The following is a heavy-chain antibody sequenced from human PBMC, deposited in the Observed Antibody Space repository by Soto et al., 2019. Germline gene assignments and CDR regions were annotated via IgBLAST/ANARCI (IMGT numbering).Heavy chain of an antibody. CDR3: ARGRGYSYGYKGGIFDY. CDR1: GGSFSGYY. CDR2: INHSGST. D-gene: IGHD5-18*01. J-gene: IGHJ4*02. V-gene: IGHV4-34*01. Sequence: SETLSLTCAVYGGSFSGYYWSWIRQPPGKGLEWIGEINHSGSTNYNPSLKSRVTISVDTSKNQFSLKLSSVTAADTAVYYCARGRGYSYGYKGGIFDYWGQGTLVTVSS.